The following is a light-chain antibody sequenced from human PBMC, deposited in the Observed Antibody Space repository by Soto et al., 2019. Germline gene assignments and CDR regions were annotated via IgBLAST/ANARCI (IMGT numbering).Light chain of an antibody. Sequence: EIVMTQSPATLFVSPGERATLSCRASQSVSSNLAWYQQRPGQAPRLLIYGASTRATGIPARFSGSRSGTEFTLTISSLQSEDFAVYYCQQYNNWPLTFGGGTKVEIK. CDR3: QQYNNWPLT. CDR2: GAS. CDR1: QSVSSN. J-gene: IGKJ4*01. V-gene: IGKV3-15*01.